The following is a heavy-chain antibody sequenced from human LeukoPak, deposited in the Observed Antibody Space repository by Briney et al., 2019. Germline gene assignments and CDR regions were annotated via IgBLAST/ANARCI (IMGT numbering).Heavy chain of an antibody. D-gene: IGHD6-19*01. Sequence: SETLSLTCTVAGGSISSYYWSWIRQPPGKGLEWIGYIYYSGSTNYNPSLKSRVTISVDTSKNQFSLKLSSVTAADTAVYYCARAQDVYSSGWYYYYYGMDVWGQGTTVTVSS. J-gene: IGHJ6*02. V-gene: IGHV4-59*01. CDR3: ARAQDVYSSGWYYYYYGMDV. CDR1: GGSISSYY. CDR2: IYYSGST.